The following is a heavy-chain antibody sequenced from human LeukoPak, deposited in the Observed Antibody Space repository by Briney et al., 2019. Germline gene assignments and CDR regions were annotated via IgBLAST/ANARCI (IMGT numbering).Heavy chain of an antibody. CDR2: ISSSSSYI. CDR1: GFTFSSYS. Sequence: GGSLRLSCAASGFTFSSYSMNWVRQAPGKGLEWVSSISSSSSYIYYADSVKGRFTISRDNAKNSLYLQMNSLRAEDTAVYYCARVVERDPNYYYHYMDVWGKGTTVTVSS. CDR3: ARVVERDPNYYYHYMDV. J-gene: IGHJ6*03. D-gene: IGHD1-1*01. V-gene: IGHV3-21*01.